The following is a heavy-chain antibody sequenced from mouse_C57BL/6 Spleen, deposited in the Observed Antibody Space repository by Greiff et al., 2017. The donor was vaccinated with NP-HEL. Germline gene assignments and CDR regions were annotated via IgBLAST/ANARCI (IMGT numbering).Heavy chain of an antibody. D-gene: IGHD1-1*01. V-gene: IGHV8-8*01. Sequence: QVTLKESGPGILQPSQTLSLTCSFSGFSLSTFGMGVGWIRQPSGKGLEWLAHIWWDDDKYYNPALKSRLTISKDTSKNQVFLKIANVDTADTATYYCARMEYYGSGSAMDYWGQGTSVTVSS. CDR3: ARMEYYGSGSAMDY. CDR1: GFSLSTFGMG. J-gene: IGHJ4*01. CDR2: IWWDDDK.